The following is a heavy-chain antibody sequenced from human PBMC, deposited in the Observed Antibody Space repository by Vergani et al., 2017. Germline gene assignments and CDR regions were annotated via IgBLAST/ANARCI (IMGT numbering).Heavy chain of an antibody. V-gene: IGHV3-23*03. D-gene: IGHD7-27*01. CDR1: GFTFSSYA. CDR2: IYSGGSST. J-gene: IGHJ4*02. CDR3: AKTGDHFDY. Sequence: EVQLLESGGGLVQPGGSLRLSCAASGFTFSSYAMSWVRQAPGKGLEWVSVIYSGGSSTYYADSVKGRFTISRDNSKNTQYLQMNSLRAADTAVYYCAKTGDHFDYWGQGTLVTVSS.